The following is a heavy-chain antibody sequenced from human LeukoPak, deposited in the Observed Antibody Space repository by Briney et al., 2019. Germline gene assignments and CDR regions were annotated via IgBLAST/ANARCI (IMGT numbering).Heavy chain of an antibody. V-gene: IGHV5-51*01. J-gene: IGHJ4*02. D-gene: IGHD2-2*01. CDR2: IYPGDSDT. CDR3: ASSYCSSTSCYYLTHFDY. Sequence: GESLKISCKGSGYSFTSYWIGWVRQVPGKGLEWMGIIYPGDSDTRYSPSFQGQVTISADKSISTAYLQWSSLKASDTAMYYCASSYCSSTSCYYLTHFDYWGQGTLITVSS. CDR1: GYSFTSYW.